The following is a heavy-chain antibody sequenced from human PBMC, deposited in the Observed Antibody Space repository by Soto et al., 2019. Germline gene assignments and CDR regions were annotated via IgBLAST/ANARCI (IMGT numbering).Heavy chain of an antibody. D-gene: IGHD2-2*01. CDR1: GFTFSSYA. CDR2: ISGSGGST. Sequence: EVQLLESGGGLVQPGGSLRLSCAASGFTFSSYAMSWVRQAPGKGLEWVSAISGSGGSTYYADSVKGRFTISRDNSKSTLYLQMNSLRAEDTAVYYCAKDPGQLLWFDYWGQGTLVTVSS. CDR3: AKDPGQLLWFDY. J-gene: IGHJ4*02. V-gene: IGHV3-23*01.